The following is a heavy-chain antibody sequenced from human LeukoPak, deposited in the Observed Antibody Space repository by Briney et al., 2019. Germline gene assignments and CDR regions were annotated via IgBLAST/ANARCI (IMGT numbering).Heavy chain of an antibody. Sequence: GGSLRLSCAASGFTFSNYAMTWVRQAPGKGLEWVSTISDSGGITYYADSVKGRFTTSKDNSKNTPNLQMNSLRAEDTDVYYCAKTVVAAGTNYYHGMDVWGQGTTVTV. CDR3: AKTVVAAGTNYYHGMDV. D-gene: IGHD2-15*01. CDR2: ISDSGGIT. CDR1: GFTFSNYA. J-gene: IGHJ6*02. V-gene: IGHV3-23*01.